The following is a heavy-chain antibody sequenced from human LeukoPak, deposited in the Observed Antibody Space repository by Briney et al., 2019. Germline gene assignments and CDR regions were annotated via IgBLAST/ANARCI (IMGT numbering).Heavy chain of an antibody. CDR3: AKGSGSGWYGWFDP. V-gene: IGHV3-23*01. Sequence: GGSLRLSCAASRFTFSAYAMSWVRQAPGKGLEWVSCIEASDVNTYYADSVKGRFTISRDNSKNTLYLQMSSLRAEDTAVYYCAKGSGSGWYGWFDPWGQGTLVTVSS. CDR2: IEASDVNT. CDR1: RFTFSAYA. D-gene: IGHD6-19*01. J-gene: IGHJ5*02.